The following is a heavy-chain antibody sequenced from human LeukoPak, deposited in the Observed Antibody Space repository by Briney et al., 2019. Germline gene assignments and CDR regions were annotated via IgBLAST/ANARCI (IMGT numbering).Heavy chain of an antibody. CDR3: AELGITMIGGV. CDR2: ISSSSSYI. J-gene: IGHJ6*04. V-gene: IGHV3-21*01. D-gene: IGHD3-10*02. CDR1: GFIFSSYS. Sequence: PGGSLRLSCAASGFIFSSYSMNWVRQAPGKGLEWVSCISSSSSYIYYADSLKGRFTISRDNAKNSLYLQMNSLRAEDTAVYYCAELGITMIGGVWGKGTTVTISS.